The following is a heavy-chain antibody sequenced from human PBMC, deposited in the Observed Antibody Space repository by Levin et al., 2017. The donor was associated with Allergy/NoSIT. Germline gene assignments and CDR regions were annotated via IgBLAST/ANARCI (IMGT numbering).Heavy chain of an antibody. J-gene: IGHJ6*03. D-gene: IGHD3-10*01. Sequence: ASVKVSCKASGYTFTGYYMHWVRQAPGQGLEWMGWINPNSGGTNYAQKFQGRVTMTRDTSISTAYMELSRLRSDDTAVYYCARDVRRVRFYYYYMDVWGKGTTVTVSS. CDR3: ARDVRRVRFYYYYMDV. CDR2: INPNSGGT. V-gene: IGHV1-2*02. CDR1: GYTFTGYY.